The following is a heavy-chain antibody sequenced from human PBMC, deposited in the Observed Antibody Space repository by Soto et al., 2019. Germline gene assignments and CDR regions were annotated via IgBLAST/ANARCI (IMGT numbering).Heavy chain of an antibody. D-gene: IGHD6-19*01. V-gene: IGHV1-2*04. CDR1: GYTFAGYY. Sequence: GASVKVSCKASGYTFAGYYMHWVRQAPGQGLEWMGWINPNSGGTNYAQKFQGWVTMTRDTSISTAYMELSRLRSDDTAVYYCARDVAGTRHNWFDPWGQGTLVTVSS. CDR2: INPNSGGT. CDR3: ARDVAGTRHNWFDP. J-gene: IGHJ5*02.